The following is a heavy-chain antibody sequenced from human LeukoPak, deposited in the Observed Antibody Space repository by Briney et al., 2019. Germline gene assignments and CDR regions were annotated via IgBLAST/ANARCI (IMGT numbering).Heavy chain of an antibody. CDR3: AILIYYGSGSYWYFDL. J-gene: IGHJ2*01. V-gene: IGHV4-4*07. Sequence: PSETLSLTCAVSGGSISGHHWSWIRLPAGKGLEWIGRLYSSGSTNYNPSLKSRVTMSVDTSKNQFSLKLSSVTAADTAVFYCAILIYYGSGSYWYFDLWGRGTLVTVSS. D-gene: IGHD3-10*01. CDR2: LYSSGST. CDR1: GGSISGHH.